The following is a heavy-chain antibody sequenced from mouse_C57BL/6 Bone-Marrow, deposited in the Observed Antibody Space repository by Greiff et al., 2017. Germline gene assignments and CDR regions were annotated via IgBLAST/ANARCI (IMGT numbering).Heavy chain of an antibody. CDR1: GYTFTSYT. CDR2: INPSSGYT. J-gene: IGHJ3*01. Sequence: QVQLKQSGAELARPGASVKMSCKASGYTFTSYTMHWVKQRPGQGLEWIGYINPSSGYTKYNQKFKDKAPLTADKSSSTAYMQLSSLTSEDSAVYYCAPLYYRFAYWGQGTLVTVSA. D-gene: IGHD2-1*01. V-gene: IGHV1-4*01. CDR3: APLYYRFAY.